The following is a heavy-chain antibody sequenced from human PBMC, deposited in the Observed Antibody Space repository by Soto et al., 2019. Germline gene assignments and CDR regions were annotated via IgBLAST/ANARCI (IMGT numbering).Heavy chain of an antibody. CDR3: TTDYYGSGYYGMDV. J-gene: IGHJ6*02. CDR1: GFTFSNAW. CDR2: IKSKTDGGTT. Sequence: GGSLRLSCAASGFTFSNAWMNWVRQAPGKGLEWVGRIKSKTDGGTTDYAAPVKGRFTISRDDSKNTLYLQMNSLKTDDTAVYYCTTDYYGSGYYGMDVWGQGTTVTVSS. V-gene: IGHV3-15*07. D-gene: IGHD3-10*01.